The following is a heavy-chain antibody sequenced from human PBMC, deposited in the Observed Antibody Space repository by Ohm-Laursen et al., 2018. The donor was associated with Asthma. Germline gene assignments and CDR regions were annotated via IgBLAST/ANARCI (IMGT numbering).Heavy chain of an antibody. Sequence: SLRLSCAASGFTSSSQGMTWVRQAPGKGLEWVAGVSGRGDTTYYADSVKGRFTISRDNSKNTLYLQMNSLRAEDTAVYYCAGDPRGRIDSYFDCWGQGTLVTVSS. V-gene: IGHV3-23*01. D-gene: IGHD1-14*01. CDR3: AGDPRGRIDSYFDC. CDR1: GFTSSSQG. J-gene: IGHJ4*02. CDR2: VSGRGDTT.